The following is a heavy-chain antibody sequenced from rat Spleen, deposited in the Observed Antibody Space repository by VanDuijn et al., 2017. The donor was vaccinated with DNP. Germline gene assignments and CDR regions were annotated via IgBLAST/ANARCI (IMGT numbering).Heavy chain of an antibody. CDR1: GFTFGDYA. D-gene: IGHD1-2*01. V-gene: IGHV5S10*01. Sequence: EVLLVESGGGLVQPGNSLKLSCAASGFTFGDYAMAWVRQSPKKGLEWVATIIYDGSSTFYRDSVKGRFTISRDNAKSTLYLQMGSLGSEDTATYYCATYYSSYPGLPFEYWGQGVMVTVSS. CDR3: ATYYSSYPGLPFEY. J-gene: IGHJ2*01. CDR2: IIYDGSST.